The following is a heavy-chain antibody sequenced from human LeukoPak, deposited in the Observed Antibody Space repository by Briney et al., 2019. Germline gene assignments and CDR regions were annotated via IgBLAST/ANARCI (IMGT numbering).Heavy chain of an antibody. Sequence: TETLSLACTVSGDSISSSSYSWGWIRQPPGKGLEWIGTIYYSGRAYHNPPLKGRVIISVDTSKNQFPLKLGSVTAADTAVYYSARALEYQLLRYYFDYWGQGTRVTVFS. J-gene: IGHJ4*02. CDR3: ARALEYQLLRYYFDY. V-gene: IGHV4-39*01. CDR2: IYYSGRA. CDR1: GDSISSSSYS. D-gene: IGHD2-2*01.